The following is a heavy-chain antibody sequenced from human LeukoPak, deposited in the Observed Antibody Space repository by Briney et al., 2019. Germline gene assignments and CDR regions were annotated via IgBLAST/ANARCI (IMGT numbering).Heavy chain of an antibody. D-gene: IGHD6-13*01. V-gene: IGHV1-46*01. CDR2: INPSGGST. CDR1: GYTFTSYY. CDR3: ARSSIAATDRPYYFDY. Sequence: ASVKVSCKASGYTFTSYYMHWVRQAPGQGLEWMGIINPSGGSTSYAQKFRGRATMTRDTSTSTVYMELSSLRSEDTAVYYCARSSIAATDRPYYFDYWGQGTLVTVSS. J-gene: IGHJ4*02.